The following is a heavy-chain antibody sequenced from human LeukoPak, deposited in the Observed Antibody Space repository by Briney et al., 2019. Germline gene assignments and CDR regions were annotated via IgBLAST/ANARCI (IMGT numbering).Heavy chain of an antibody. J-gene: IGHJ3*02. Sequence: GGSLRLSCAASGFTFSSYWMHWVRQAPGKGLVWVSRINTDGSSTSYADSVKGRFTISRDNAKNTLYLQMNSLRAEDTAVYYCARDDSSSSDAFDIWGQGTMVTVSS. CDR3: ARDDSSSSDAFDI. CDR2: INTDGSST. V-gene: IGHV3-74*01. D-gene: IGHD6-13*01. CDR1: GFTFSSYW.